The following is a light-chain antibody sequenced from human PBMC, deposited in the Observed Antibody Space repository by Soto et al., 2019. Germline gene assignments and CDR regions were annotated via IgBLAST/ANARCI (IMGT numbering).Light chain of an antibody. Sequence: DIQMTQSPSSLSASVGERVTITCRASQGVNNYLAWFQQKPGKVPKLLIYATSTLHTGIPSRFSGSGFGTDFTLTISSLQSEDFATYYCQKYNSAPFFFGPGTKVEIK. CDR1: QGVNNY. CDR2: ATS. V-gene: IGKV1-27*01. CDR3: QKYNSAPFF. J-gene: IGKJ3*01.